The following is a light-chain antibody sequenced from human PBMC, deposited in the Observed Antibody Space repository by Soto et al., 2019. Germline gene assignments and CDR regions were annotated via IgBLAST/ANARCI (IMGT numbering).Light chain of an antibody. CDR2: GAS. J-gene: IGKJ1*01. V-gene: IGKV3-15*01. CDR1: QSISDT. Sequence: EIVMTQSPATLSVSPGGIATLSCRASQSISDTLAWYQQKPGQAPRFLIHGASTRAPGFPARFSGSGSGTDFTLTISSLQSEDVAVYYCQQYDNWSWTFGQGTKVDIK. CDR3: QQYDNWSWT.